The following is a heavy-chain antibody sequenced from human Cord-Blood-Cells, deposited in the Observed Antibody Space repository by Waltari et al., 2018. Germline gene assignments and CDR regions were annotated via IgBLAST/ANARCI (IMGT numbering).Heavy chain of an antibody. Sequence: QVQLVQTGAAVQKPGASVKVSCKASGYTFTGYYLHWVRQAPGQGLEWMGWTNLNGGGTKHAQKCQGWVPMCRDTSSSTAYMELSRLSSDDTAVYYCARSFSSDWYFDLWGRGTLVTVAS. CDR1: GYTFTGYY. J-gene: IGHJ2*01. D-gene: IGHD6-6*01. CDR2: TNLNGGGT. V-gene: IGHV1-2*04. CDR3: ARSFSSDWYFDL.